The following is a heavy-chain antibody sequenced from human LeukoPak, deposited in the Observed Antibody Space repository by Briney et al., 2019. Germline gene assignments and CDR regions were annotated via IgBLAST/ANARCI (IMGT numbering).Heavy chain of an antibody. CDR3: ARDMGTTRLDL. D-gene: IGHD1-1*01. CDR1: GLTSSSYG. J-gene: IGHJ5*02. V-gene: IGHV3-33*01. Sequence: PGGSLRLSCAASGLTSSSYGMHWVRQAPGKGLEWVAVIWYDGSNKYYADSVKGRFTISRDNSKNTLYLQVSSLRADDTAVYYCARDMGTTRLDLWGQGTLVTVSS. CDR2: IWYDGSNK.